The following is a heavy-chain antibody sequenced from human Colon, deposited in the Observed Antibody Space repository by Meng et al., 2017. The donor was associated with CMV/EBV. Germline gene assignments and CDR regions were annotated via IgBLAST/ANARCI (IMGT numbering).Heavy chain of an antibody. CDR3: ARDIDSAEGY. CDR2: IIPIFGTA. Sequence: QGQLVQSGAEVKTPVSSVKVSCKASGGTVSSYATSWVRQAPGLGLEWMGGIIPIFGTANYAQKFQGRVTITADESTSTAYMELSSLRSEDTAVYYCARDIDSAEGYWGQGTLVTVSS. V-gene: IGHV1-69*12. D-gene: IGHD1-26*01. J-gene: IGHJ4*02. CDR1: GGTVSSYA.